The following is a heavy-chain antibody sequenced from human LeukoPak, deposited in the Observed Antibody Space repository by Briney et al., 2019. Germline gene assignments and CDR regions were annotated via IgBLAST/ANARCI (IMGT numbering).Heavy chain of an antibody. CDR1: GFTFSSYA. J-gene: IGHJ4*02. CDR2: ISYDGSNK. CDR3: ARGPTGAAAGKTFDY. V-gene: IGHV3-30*04. Sequence: QPGGSLILSCAASGFTFSSYAMHWVRQAPGKGLEWVAVISYDGSNKYYADSVKGRFTISRDNSKNTLYLQMNSLRAEDTAVYYCARGPTGAAAGKTFDYWGQGTLVTVSS. D-gene: IGHD6-13*01.